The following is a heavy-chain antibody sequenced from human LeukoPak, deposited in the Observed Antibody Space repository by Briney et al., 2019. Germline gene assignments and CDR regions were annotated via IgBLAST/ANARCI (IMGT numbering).Heavy chain of an antibody. V-gene: IGHV3-23*01. D-gene: IGHD1-1*01. Sequence: GGSLRLSCAASGFTFSSYAMSWVRQAPGKGLEWVSAISGSGGSTYYADSVKGRFTISRDNSKNTLYLQMNSLRAEDTAVYYCAKDLSEQLERQDSVLDYWGQGILVTVSS. CDR2: ISGSGGST. J-gene: IGHJ4*02. CDR1: GFTFSSYA. CDR3: AKDLSEQLERQDSVLDY.